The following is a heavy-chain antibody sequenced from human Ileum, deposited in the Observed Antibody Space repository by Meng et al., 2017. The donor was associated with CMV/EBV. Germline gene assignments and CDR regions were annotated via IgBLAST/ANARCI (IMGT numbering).Heavy chain of an antibody. V-gene: IGHV4-39*07. CDR1: GGSVNSCSYY. Sequence: RLQDLGQGRVNPSQALSLTCIVSGGSVNSCSYYWGWIRQPPGKGLEWIGTIYYTGNTYYNPSLQSRLTISMDTSKNQFSLKLTSVTAADTAVYYCVRDNGTGSYGPFIYWGQGNLVTVSS. CDR3: VRDNGTGSYGPFIY. CDR2: IYYTGNT. D-gene: IGHD2-8*01. J-gene: IGHJ4*02.